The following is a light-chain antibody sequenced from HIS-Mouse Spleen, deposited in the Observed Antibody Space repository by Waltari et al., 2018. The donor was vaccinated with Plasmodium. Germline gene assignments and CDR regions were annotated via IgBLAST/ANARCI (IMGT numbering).Light chain of an antibody. CDR2: DDS. V-gene: IGLV3-10*01. Sequence: SYKLTQPPSVSVSPGQTARITCSGDALPKKYAYWYQQKSGQAPGLVIYDDSKRPSGIPERFSGSSSGTMATLTISGAQVEDEADYYCYSTDSSGNHRVFGGGTKLTVL. CDR1: ALPKKY. J-gene: IGLJ3*02. CDR3: YSTDSSGNHRV.